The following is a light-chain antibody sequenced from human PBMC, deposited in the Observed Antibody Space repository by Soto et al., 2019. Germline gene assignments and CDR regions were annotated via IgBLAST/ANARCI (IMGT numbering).Light chain of an antibody. CDR2: EVS. Sequence: QSALTQPASVSGSPGQSITISCAGTGSDVGAYNLVSSYQQHPGKAPKLIICEVSTRPSGISNRFSGSKSGDTASLTISGLQAEDEDDYFCCSYADTVANVFGTGTKVTVL. V-gene: IGLV2-23*02. CDR1: GSDVGAYNL. CDR3: CSYADTVANV. J-gene: IGLJ1*01.